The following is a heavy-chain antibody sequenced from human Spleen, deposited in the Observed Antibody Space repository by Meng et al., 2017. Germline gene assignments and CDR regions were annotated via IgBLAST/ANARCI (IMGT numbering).Heavy chain of an antibody. CDR3: AREVDYNGMDV. V-gene: IGHV1-18*01. Sequence: ASVKVSCKASGYTFTRYGISWVRQAPGQGLEWMGWISGYNGDTNYAQKLQGRVTMTTDTSTNTAYMEMRSLRSDDTAVYYCAREVDYNGMDVWGQGTTVTVSS. J-gene: IGHJ6*02. D-gene: IGHD1-26*01. CDR1: GYTFTRYG. CDR2: ISGYNGDT.